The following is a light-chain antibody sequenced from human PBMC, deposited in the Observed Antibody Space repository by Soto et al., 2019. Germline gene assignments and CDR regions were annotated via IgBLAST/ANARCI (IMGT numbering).Light chain of an antibody. CDR3: QQSYSTPPT. V-gene: IGKV1-39*01. J-gene: IGKJ1*01. CDR1: QSISSY. Sequence: DIQMTQSPSSLSASVGDRDTITCRASQSISSYLNWYQQKPGKAPKVLIYAASSLQSGVPSRFSGRGSGTDFTLTISSLQPEDFASYFCQQSYSTPPTFGQGTK. CDR2: AAS.